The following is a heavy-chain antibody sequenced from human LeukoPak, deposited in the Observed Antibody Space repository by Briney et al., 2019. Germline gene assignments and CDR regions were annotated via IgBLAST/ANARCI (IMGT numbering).Heavy chain of an antibody. D-gene: IGHD3-22*01. V-gene: IGHV3-74*01. CDR2: KSDGSST. CDR3: ARESYYNGRSDCALNQFEY. J-gene: IGHJ4*02. CDR1: GYTFSNYW. Sequence: GGSLRLSCAASGYTFSNYWMHWVRQAPGQGLVWVSRKSDGSSTSYADSVKGRFTISRDNAKNTLYLQLNSLRAEDTAVYYCARESYYNGRSDCALNQFEYCGQGTLVTVSS.